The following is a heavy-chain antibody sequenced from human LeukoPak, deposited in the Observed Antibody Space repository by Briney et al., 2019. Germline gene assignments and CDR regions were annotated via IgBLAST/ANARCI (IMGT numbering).Heavy chain of an antibody. J-gene: IGHJ6*03. V-gene: IGHV3-48*03. CDR3: AELGITMIGGI. Sequence: GGSLRLSCLACGFTFNSYEMNWVRQAPGKGLEWVSYISSSGSTIYYADSVKGRFTISRDNAKNSLYLQMNSLRAEDTAVDYCAELGITMIGGIWGKGTTVPIP. D-gene: IGHD3-10*02. CDR1: GFTFNSYE. CDR2: ISSSGSTI.